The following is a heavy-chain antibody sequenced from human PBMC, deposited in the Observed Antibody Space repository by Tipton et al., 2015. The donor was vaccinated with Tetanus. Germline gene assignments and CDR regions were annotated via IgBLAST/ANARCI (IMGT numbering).Heavy chain of an antibody. D-gene: IGHD6-19*01. CDR1: GFTFSSYG. J-gene: IGHJ4*02. CDR3: AKDLTGSGWYWGETDY. CDR2: ISYDGSNK. Sequence: SLRLSCAASGFTFSSYGMHWVRQAPGKGLEWVAVISYDGSNKYYADSVKGRFTISRDNSKNTLYLQMNSLRAEDTAVYYCAKDLTGSGWYWGETDYWGQGTLVTVSS. V-gene: IGHV3-30*18.